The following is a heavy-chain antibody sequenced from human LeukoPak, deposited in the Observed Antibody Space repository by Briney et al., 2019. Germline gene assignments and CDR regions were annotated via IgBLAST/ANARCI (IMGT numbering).Heavy chain of an antibody. J-gene: IGHJ4*02. CDR3: ARGRLYGRSSEDY. D-gene: IGHD6-6*01. CDR2: IYSGGST. V-gene: IGHV3-53*01. CDR1: GFTVSSTY. Sequence: PGGSLRLSCAASGFTVSSTYMSWVRQAPGKGLEWVSVIYSGGSTYYADSVKGRFTISRDNSKNTLYLQMNSRRAHDTIVHYSARGRLYGRSSEDYWGQGTLVTVSS.